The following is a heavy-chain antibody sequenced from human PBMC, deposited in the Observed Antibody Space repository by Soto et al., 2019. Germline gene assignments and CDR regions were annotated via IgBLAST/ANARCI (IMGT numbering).Heavy chain of an antibody. V-gene: IGHV3-23*01. CDR3: AKDFFNELVLFHYYYGMDV. Sequence: GGSLRLSCAASGFTFSSYAMSWVRQAPGKGLEWVSAISGSGGSTYYADSVKGRFTISRDNSKNTLYLQMNSLRAEDTAVYYCAKDFFNELVLFHYYYGMDVWGQGTTVTVSS. J-gene: IGHJ6*02. D-gene: IGHD6-6*01. CDR1: GFTFSSYA. CDR2: ISGSGGST.